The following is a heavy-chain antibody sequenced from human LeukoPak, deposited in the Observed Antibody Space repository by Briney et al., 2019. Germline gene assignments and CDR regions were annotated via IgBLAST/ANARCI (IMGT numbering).Heavy chain of an antibody. CDR1: GGSISSYY. V-gene: IGHV4-59*01. Sequence: SETLSLTCTVSGGSISSYYWSWIRQPPGKGLEWIGYIYYSGSTNYNPSLKSRVTISVDTSKNQFSLKLSSVTAADTAVYYCSRARYSSSWADYWGKGTLVTVSS. CDR3: SRARYSSSWADY. D-gene: IGHD6-13*01. CDR2: IYYSGST. J-gene: IGHJ4*02.